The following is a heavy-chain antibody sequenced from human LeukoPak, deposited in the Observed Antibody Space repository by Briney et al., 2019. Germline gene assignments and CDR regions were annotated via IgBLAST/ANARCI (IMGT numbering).Heavy chain of an antibody. CDR2: INPNSGGT. J-gene: IGHJ3*02. V-gene: IGHV1-2*02. Sequence: ASVKVSCKASGYTFTGYYMHWVRQAPGQGLEWMGWINPNSGGTNYAQKFQGRVTMTRDTSISTAYMELSRLRSDDTAVYYCARDLNMGSTPGDAFDIWGQGAMVTVSS. CDR3: ARDLNMGSTPGDAFDI. CDR1: GYTFTGYY.